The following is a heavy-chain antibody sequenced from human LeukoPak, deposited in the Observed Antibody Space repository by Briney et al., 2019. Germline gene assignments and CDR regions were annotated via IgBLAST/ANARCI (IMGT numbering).Heavy chain of an antibody. CDR3: AVSKYYDFWSSSFDY. CDR1: GGSFSGYY. Sequence: PSETLSLTCAVYGGSFSGYYWSWIRQPPGKGLEWIGEINHSGSTNYNPSLKSRVTISVDTSKNQFSLKLSSVTAADTAVYYCAVSKYYDFWSSSFDYWGQGTLVTVSS. D-gene: IGHD3-3*01. J-gene: IGHJ4*02. CDR2: INHSGST. V-gene: IGHV4-34*01.